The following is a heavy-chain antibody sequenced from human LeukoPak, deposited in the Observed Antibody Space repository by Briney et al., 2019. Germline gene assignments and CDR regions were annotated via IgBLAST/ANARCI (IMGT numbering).Heavy chain of an antibody. Sequence: SETLSLTCTVTGGSISSGVYFWSWIRQPPGKGLEWIGYTHDSGSTYYNPSLKSRVTISLDTSKNQFSLKLSSVTAADTAVYYCARGKILLLWFGEFPNWFDPWGQGTLVTVSS. V-gene: IGHV4-30-4*01. J-gene: IGHJ5*02. CDR3: ARGKILLLWFGEFPNWFDP. D-gene: IGHD3-10*01. CDR1: GGSISSGVYF. CDR2: THDSGST.